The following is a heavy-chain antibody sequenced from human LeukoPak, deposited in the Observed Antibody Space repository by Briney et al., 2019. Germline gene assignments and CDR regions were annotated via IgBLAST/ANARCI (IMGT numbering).Heavy chain of an antibody. CDR3: ARLGYYGSGSSINWFDP. V-gene: IGHV5-51*01. D-gene: IGHD3-10*01. CDR2: IYPGDSDI. Sequence: GESLKISCKSSGYSFTNYWIAWVRQMPGKGLEWMGIIYPGDSDIRYSPSFQGQVTISADKSISTAYLQWSSLKASDTAMYYCARLGYYGSGSSINWFDPWGQGTLVTVSS. CDR1: GYSFTNYW. J-gene: IGHJ5*02.